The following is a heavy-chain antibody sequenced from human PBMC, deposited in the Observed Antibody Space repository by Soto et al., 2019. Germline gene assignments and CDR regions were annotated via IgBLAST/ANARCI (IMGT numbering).Heavy chain of an antibody. V-gene: IGHV3-30*18. CDR3: AKDGGPAYCKSPGCPAEHFDN. Sequence: PGGSLRLSCVASGFTFSNYAMHWVRQAPGKGLEWVAIVSYDGDNEYYADSVRGRFFISRDNSRNTLYLQTSSLRHEDTAVYYCAKDGGPAYCKSPGCPAEHFDNWGRGTQVTVSS. J-gene: IGHJ4*02. D-gene: IGHD2-2*01. CDR2: VSYDGDNE. CDR1: GFTFSNYA.